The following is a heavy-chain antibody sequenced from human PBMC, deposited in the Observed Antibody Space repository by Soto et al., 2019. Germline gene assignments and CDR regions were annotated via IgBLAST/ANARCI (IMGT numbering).Heavy chain of an antibody. CDR1: GFTFSSYA. J-gene: IGHJ4*02. D-gene: IGHD1-26*01. Sequence: GGSLRLSCSASGFTFSSYAMHWVRQAPGKGLEYVSAISSNGGSTYYADSVKGRFTISRDNSKNTLYLQMSSLRAEDTAVYYCYGEGWYSGSYLVGNYWGQGTLVTVSS. CDR3: YGEGWYSGSYLVGNY. V-gene: IGHV3-64D*08. CDR2: ISSNGGST.